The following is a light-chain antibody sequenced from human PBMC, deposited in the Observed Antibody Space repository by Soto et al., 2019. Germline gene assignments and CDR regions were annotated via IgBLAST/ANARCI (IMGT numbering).Light chain of an antibody. CDR3: QQYNSYPT. V-gene: IGKV1-5*03. J-gene: IGKJ4*01. CDR1: QSISSW. Sequence: DIQMTPSPSTLSASVGDRVTITCRASQSISSWLAWYQQKPGKAPNLLIYKASSLESGVPSRFSGSGSGTEFTLTIISLQPDDFATYYCQQYNSYPTFGGGTKVEIK. CDR2: KAS.